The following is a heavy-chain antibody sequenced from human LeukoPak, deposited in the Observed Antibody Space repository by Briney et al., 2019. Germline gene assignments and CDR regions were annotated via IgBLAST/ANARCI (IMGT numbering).Heavy chain of an antibody. J-gene: IGHJ4*02. CDR3: ARAWDCSGGSCYEVFDY. CDR1: GYTFTGYY. CDR2: INPNSGGT. Sequence: ASVKVSCKASGYTFTGYYMHWVRQAPGQGLEWMGWINPNSGGTNDAQKFQGRVTMTRDTSISTAYMELSRLRSDDTAVYYCARAWDCSGGSCYEVFDYWGQGTLVTVSS. D-gene: IGHD2-15*01. V-gene: IGHV1-2*02.